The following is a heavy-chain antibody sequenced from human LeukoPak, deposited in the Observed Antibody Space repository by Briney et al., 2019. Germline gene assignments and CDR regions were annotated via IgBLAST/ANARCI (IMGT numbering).Heavy chain of an antibody. D-gene: IGHD7-27*01. Sequence: ASVKVSCKASGYTFIGYYIHLVRQAPGQGLEWMGRINPNSGGTNYAQKFQGRVTMTRDTSISTAYMELSRLRSDDTAVYYCALTWGYYAFDIWGQGTMVTVSS. V-gene: IGHV1-2*06. CDR2: INPNSGGT. CDR1: GYTFIGYY. CDR3: ALTWGYYAFDI. J-gene: IGHJ3*02.